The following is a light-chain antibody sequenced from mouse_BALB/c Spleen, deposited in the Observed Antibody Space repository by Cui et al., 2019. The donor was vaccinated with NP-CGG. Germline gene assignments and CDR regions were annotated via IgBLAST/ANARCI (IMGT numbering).Light chain of an antibody. Sequence: QAVVTQESAPTTSPGETVTLTCTSSTGAVTKNNFANWVQEKPNHLFTGLIGGSNNRPPGVPPRFSGSLIGDKAALTITGTQTEDEAIYFCALWYNNHWVFGGGTKLTVL. J-gene: IGLJ1*01. CDR2: GSN. CDR1: TGAVTKNNF. V-gene: IGLV1*01. CDR3: ALWYNNHWV.